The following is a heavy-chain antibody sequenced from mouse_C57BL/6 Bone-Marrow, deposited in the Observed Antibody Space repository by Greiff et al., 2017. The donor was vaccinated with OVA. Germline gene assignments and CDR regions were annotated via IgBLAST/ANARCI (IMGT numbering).Heavy chain of an antibody. CDR3: ARSNWGFAY. CDR2: ISYDGSN. V-gene: IGHV3-6*01. J-gene: IGHJ3*01. D-gene: IGHD4-1*01. CDR1: GYSITSGYY. Sequence: VQLQQSGPGLVKPSQSLSLTCSVTGYSITSGYYWNWIRQFPGNKLEWMGYISYDGSNNYNPSLKNRISITRDTSKNQFFLKLNSVTTEDTATYYCARSNWGFAYWGQGTLVTVSA.